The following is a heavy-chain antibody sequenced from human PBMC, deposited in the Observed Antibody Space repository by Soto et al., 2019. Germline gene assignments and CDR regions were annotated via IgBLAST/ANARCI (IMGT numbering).Heavy chain of an antibody. CDR1: GFGVTANS. Sequence: EMQLVESGGGLIQPGGSLRLSCAASGFGVTANSMGWVRQAPGKGLEWVSVMHSDVTTYYADSVKGRFIISRDNSKNTLYLQMSNLRGEDTARYFCARQLSGSWYNWFDPWGQGTLVTVSS. D-gene: IGHD6-13*01. V-gene: IGHV3-53*01. J-gene: IGHJ5*02. CDR2: MHSDVTT. CDR3: ARQLSGSWYNWFDP.